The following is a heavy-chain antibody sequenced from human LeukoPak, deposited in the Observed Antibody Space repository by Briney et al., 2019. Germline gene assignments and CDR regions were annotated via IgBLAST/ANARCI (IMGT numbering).Heavy chain of an antibody. J-gene: IGHJ5*02. CDR3: AKDTSPPDWFDP. Sequence: GASVKVSCKASGYTFTGYYMHWVRQAPGQGLEWMGWINPNSGGTKYAQEFQGRVTMTRDTSISTAYMELSRLRSDDTAVYYCAKDTSPPDWFDPWGQGTLVTVSS. V-gene: IGHV1-2*02. D-gene: IGHD2-2*01. CDR1: GYTFTGYY. CDR2: INPNSGGT.